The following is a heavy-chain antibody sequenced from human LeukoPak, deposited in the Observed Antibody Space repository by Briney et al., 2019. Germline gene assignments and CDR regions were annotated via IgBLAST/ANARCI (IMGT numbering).Heavy chain of an antibody. CDR2: ISGSGGST. CDR3: AKPARTDYADY. V-gene: IGHV3-23*01. D-gene: IGHD1-14*01. CDR1: GFTFSNYG. Sequence: GGTLRLSCAASGFTFSNYGMTWVRQAPGKGLEWVSAISGSGGSTYYADSVKGRFTISRDNSKNTLYLQMNSLRAEDTAVYYCAKPARTDYADYWGQGTLVSVSS. J-gene: IGHJ4*02.